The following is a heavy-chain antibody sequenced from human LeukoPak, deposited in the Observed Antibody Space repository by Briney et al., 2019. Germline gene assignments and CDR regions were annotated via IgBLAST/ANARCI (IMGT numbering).Heavy chain of an antibody. Sequence: SETLSLTCTISGGSISSYYWSWIRQPPGKGLEWIGYIFYTGSTNYNPSLKSRVTISVLTSKNRFSLKLSSVTAADTAVYYCATLTGGDDAFDIWGQGTMVTVSS. J-gene: IGHJ3*02. D-gene: IGHD4-23*01. CDR3: ATLTGGDDAFDI. CDR1: GGSISSYY. V-gene: IGHV4-59*01. CDR2: IFYTGST.